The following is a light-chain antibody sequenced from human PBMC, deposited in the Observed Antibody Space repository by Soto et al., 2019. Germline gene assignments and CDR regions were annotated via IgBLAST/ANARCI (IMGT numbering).Light chain of an antibody. CDR2: YAS. CDR3: QHYSNWPPT. Sequence: EVVMTQSPATLSVSPGERATLSCRASQNVHSNIAWYQQKPGQAPSLLSSYASTRATGIPARFSGSGSGTEFTITISSLQSEDFGVYYCQHYSNWPPTFGPGTKVEIK. CDR1: QNVHSN. V-gene: IGKV3-15*01. J-gene: IGKJ3*01.